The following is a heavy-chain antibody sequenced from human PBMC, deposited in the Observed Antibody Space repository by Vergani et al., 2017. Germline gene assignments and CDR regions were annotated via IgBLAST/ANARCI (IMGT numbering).Heavy chain of an antibody. CDR3: ARRATIFGVADY. CDR2: IYPDDSDT. D-gene: IGHD3-3*01. J-gene: IGHJ4*02. V-gene: IGHV5-51*01. CDR1: GYTFTDYW. Sequence: VQLVQSGAEVKKPGASVKVSCKASGYTFTDYWIAWVRQMPGRGLEWMGIIYPDDSDTRYSPSFQGQVTISADKSINTAYLQWSSLKASDTAMYYCARRATIFGVADYWGQGTLVTVSS.